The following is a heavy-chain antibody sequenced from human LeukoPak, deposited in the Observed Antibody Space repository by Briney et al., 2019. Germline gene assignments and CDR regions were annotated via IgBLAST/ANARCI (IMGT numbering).Heavy chain of an antibody. D-gene: IGHD6-6*01. CDR1: GGSISSGDYY. CDR2: IYYSGST. J-gene: IGHJ4*02. V-gene: IGHV4-30-4*08. CDR3: ARNAATRRSFFDY. Sequence: PSETLSLTCTVSGGSISSGDYYWSWIRQPPGKGLEWIGYIYYSGSTYYNPSLKSRVTISVDTSKNQFSLKLSSVTAADTAVYYCARNAATRRSFFDYWGQGTLVTVSS.